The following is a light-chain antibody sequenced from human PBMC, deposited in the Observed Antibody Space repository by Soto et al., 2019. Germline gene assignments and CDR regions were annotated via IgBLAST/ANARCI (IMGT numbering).Light chain of an antibody. CDR3: TSYTSSSTYV. Sequence: QSALTQPASVSGSPGQSITISCTGTSSDVGGYNYVSWYQQHPGKAPKLMIYDVSNRPSGVSNRFSGSKSGNTASLTISGLRTVDEADYYCTSYTSSSTYVFGTGTKVTVL. CDR1: SSDVGGYNY. J-gene: IGLJ1*01. V-gene: IGLV2-14*01. CDR2: DVS.